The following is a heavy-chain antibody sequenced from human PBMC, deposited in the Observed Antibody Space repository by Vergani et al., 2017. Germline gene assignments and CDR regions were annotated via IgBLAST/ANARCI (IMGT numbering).Heavy chain of an antibody. CDR3: ARDWGGYDILTGYYSHYGMDV. D-gene: IGHD3-9*01. CDR2: ISSSSSYI. V-gene: IGHV3-21*01. J-gene: IGHJ6*02. CDR1: GFTFSSYS. Sequence: EVQLVESGGGLVKPGGSLRLSCAASGFTFSSYSMNWVRQARGKGLEWVSSISSSSSYIYYADSVKGRFTISRDNAKNSLYLQMNSLRAEDTAVYYCARDWGGYDILTGYYSHYGMDVWGQGTTVTVSS.